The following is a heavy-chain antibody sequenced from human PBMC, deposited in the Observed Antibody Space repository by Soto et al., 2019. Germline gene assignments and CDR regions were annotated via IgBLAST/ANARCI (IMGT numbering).Heavy chain of an antibody. D-gene: IGHD3-16*01. V-gene: IGHV4-31*03. J-gene: IGHJ5*02. CDR2: IYYSGST. CDR3: ARWGSGSRQGFDP. Sequence: QVQLQESGPGLVKPSQTLSLTCTVSGGSISSGDYYWSWIRQHPGKGLEWIGYIYYSGSTYYNPSPASRVTIPVDTAKNQFSLKLSSVTAADTAVYYCARWGSGSRQGFDPWGQGTLVTVSS. CDR1: GGSISSGDYY.